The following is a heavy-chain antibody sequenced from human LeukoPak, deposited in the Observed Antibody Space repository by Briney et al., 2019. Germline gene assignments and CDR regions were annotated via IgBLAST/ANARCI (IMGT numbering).Heavy chain of an antibody. CDR3: AKFGLAGSGRFHDAFDI. CDR1: GFTFNTYG. V-gene: IGHV3-23*01. Sequence: GGSLRLSCAASGFTFNTYGMTWVRQAPGKGLEWVSAISGSGGSTYYADSVKGRSTISRDNSKNTLYLQMSSLRAEDTAVYYCAKFGLAGSGRFHDAFDIWGQGTMVIVSS. J-gene: IGHJ3*02. CDR2: ISGSGGST. D-gene: IGHD3-10*01.